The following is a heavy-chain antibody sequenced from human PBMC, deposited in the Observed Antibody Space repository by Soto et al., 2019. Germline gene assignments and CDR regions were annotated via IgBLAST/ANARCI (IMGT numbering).Heavy chain of an antibody. V-gene: IGHV3-48*02. CDR3: ARDRGGAGATDY. J-gene: IGHJ4*02. CDR2: ISSSSSTI. CDR1: GFTFSNSG. D-gene: IGHD1-26*01. Sequence: EVQLVESGGGLVQPGGSLRLSCAASGFTFSNSGMNWVRQAPGKGLEWVSYISSSSSTIRYADSVKGRFTISRDNAKNSLFLQMSSLRDEDTAVYYCARDRGGAGATDYWGQGTLVTVSS.